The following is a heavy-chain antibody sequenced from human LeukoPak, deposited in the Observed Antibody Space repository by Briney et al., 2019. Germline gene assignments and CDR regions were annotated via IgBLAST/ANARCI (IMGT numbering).Heavy chain of an antibody. Sequence: SGTLSLTCSVSGTSISSSGYFWGWIRQPPGKGLQWIGSIHYGGSTFYNPSLKSRVTISQDTSKDQFSLKLTSVTAADTAVYYCAALDSSSGWFDPWGRGILVTVSS. V-gene: IGHV4-39*01. CDR2: IHYGGST. J-gene: IGHJ5*02. CDR1: GTSISSSGYF. CDR3: AALDSSSGWFDP. D-gene: IGHD6-6*01.